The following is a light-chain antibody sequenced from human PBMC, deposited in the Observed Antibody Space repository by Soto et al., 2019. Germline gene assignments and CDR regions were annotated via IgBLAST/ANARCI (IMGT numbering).Light chain of an antibody. CDR1: QSISTW. J-gene: IGKJ4*01. CDR2: KAS. CDR3: QQINTFPPT. Sequence: DIQMTQSPSTLSASVGDRVTITCRASQSISTWLAWYQQKPGKAPKLLIYKASNLEGGVPSRFSGSGSGTEFTITHRSPQPDYFSTFYCQQINTFPPTFRRGNPGEIK. V-gene: IGKV1-5*03.